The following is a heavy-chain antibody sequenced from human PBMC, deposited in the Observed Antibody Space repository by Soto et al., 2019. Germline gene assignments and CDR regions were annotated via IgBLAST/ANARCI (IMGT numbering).Heavy chain of an antibody. CDR1: GFTFSSYG. D-gene: IGHD6-19*01. J-gene: IGHJ4*02. V-gene: IGHV3-30*18. Sequence: QVQLVESGGGVVQPGRSLRLSCAASGFTFSSYGMHWVRQAPGKGLEWVAVISYDGSNKYYADSVKGRFTISRDNSKNTLYLQVNSLRAEDRAVFYCANQGSVWALDYWGQVTLVTVSS. CDR3: ANQGSVWALDY. CDR2: ISYDGSNK.